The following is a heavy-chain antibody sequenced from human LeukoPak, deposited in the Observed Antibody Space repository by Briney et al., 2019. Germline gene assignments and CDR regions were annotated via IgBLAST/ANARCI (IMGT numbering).Heavy chain of an antibody. CDR3: ASLPPLTGLHSGYLAGSRDY. D-gene: IGHD5-12*01. CDR1: GGSFSGYY. Sequence: SETLSLTCAVYGGSFSGYYWSWIRQPPGKGLEWIGEINHSGSTNYNPSLKSRVTISVDTSKNQFSLKLSSVTAADTAVYYCASLPPLTGLHSGYLAGSRDYWGQGTLVTVSS. V-gene: IGHV4-34*01. J-gene: IGHJ4*02. CDR2: INHSGST.